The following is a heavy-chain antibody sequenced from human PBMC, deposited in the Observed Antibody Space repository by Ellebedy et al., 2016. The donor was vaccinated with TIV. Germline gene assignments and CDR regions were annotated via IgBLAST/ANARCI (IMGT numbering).Heavy chain of an antibody. CDR2: IGVYNGNT. CDR1: GYTFTSYG. V-gene: IGHV1-18*01. Sequence: ASVKVSCKASGYTFTSYGISWVRQAPGQGLEWMAWIGVYNGNTKYSQKFQGRVTMTTDTQTSTAYMELRSLRPDDTAVYYCARSLTSKKPLDSWGQGALLTVSS. CDR3: ARSLTSKKPLDS. J-gene: IGHJ4*02.